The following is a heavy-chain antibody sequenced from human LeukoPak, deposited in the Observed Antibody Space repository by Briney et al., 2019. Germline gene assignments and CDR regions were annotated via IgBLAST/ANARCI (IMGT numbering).Heavy chain of an antibody. J-gene: IGHJ6*02. Sequence: ASVTVSCTASGYTFTGYYMHWVRQAPGQGLEWMGWINPNSGGTNYAQKFQGWVTMTRDTSISTAYMELSRLRSDDTAVYYCARDTRIAAAAINGMDVWGQGTTVTVSS. CDR1: GYTFTGYY. CDR3: ARDTRIAAAAINGMDV. CDR2: INPNSGGT. V-gene: IGHV1-2*04. D-gene: IGHD6-13*01.